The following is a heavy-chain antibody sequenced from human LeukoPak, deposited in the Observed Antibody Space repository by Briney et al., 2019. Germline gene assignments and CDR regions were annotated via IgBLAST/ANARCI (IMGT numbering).Heavy chain of an antibody. D-gene: IGHD4-17*01. V-gene: IGHV4-39*01. CDR2: IYYSGST. CDR1: GGSISSSSYY. Sequence: SETLSLTCTVAGGSISSSSYYWGWIRQPPGKGLEWIGSIYYSGSTYYNPSLKSRVTISVDTSKNQFSLKLSSVTAADTAVYYCARLPWAPTVTTPRHVFDYWGQGTLVTVSS. CDR3: ARLPWAPTVTTPRHVFDY. J-gene: IGHJ4*02.